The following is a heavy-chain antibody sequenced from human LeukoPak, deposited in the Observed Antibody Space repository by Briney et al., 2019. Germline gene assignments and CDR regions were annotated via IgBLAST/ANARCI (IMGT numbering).Heavy chain of an antibody. Sequence: TSETLSLTCTVSGGSISSSSYYWGWIRQPPGKGLEWIGSIYYSGSTYYNPSLKSRVTISVDTYKNQFSLKLSSVTAADTAVYYCARRRVAAGNYDYWGQGTLVTVSS. D-gene: IGHD6-13*01. CDR1: GGSISSSSYY. CDR3: ARRRVAAGNYDY. CDR2: IYYSGST. V-gene: IGHV4-39*01. J-gene: IGHJ4*02.